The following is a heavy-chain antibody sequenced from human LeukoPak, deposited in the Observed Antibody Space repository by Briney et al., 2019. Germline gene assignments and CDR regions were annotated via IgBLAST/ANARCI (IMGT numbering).Heavy chain of an antibody. Sequence: SETLSLTCAVSGDSMSDYYWTWIRQPPGKGLEWIGYIHYSGSTHYSPSLRSRVIMSIDTSKNHFSLRLSSVTAADTAVYYCARHSNDAFDVWAQGTMVTVSS. CDR3: ARHSNDAFDV. V-gene: IGHV4-59*08. J-gene: IGHJ3*01. D-gene: IGHD6-13*01. CDR2: IHYSGST. CDR1: GDSMSDYY.